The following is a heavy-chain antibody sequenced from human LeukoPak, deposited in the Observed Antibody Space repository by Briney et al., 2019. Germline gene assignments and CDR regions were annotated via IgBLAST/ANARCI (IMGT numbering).Heavy chain of an antibody. J-gene: IGHJ6*02. CDR2: IIPILGIA. CDR1: GGTFSSYT. D-gene: IGHD2-2*01. Sequence: ASVKVSCKASGGTFSSYTISWVRQAPGQGLEWMGRIIPILGIANYARKFQGRVTITADKSTSTAYMELSSLRSEDTAVYYCARANIVVVPAATGAYYYGMDVWGQGTTVTVSS. CDR3: ARANIVVVPAATGAYYYGMDV. V-gene: IGHV1-69*02.